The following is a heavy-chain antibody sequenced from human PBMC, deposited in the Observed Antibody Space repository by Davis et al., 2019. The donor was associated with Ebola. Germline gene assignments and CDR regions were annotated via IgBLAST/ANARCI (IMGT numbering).Heavy chain of an antibody. CDR2: IYPSDSDT. CDR3: ARLYGPGHYLNWYFNL. D-gene: IGHD3-10*01. CDR1: GYYFTSYW. Sequence: GESLKISCKGSGYYFTSYWISWVRQKPGKGLEWMGMIYPSDSDTRYSPSFQGQVIISADQSISTAYLQWNSLQASDTAVYYCARLYGPGHYLNWYFNLWGRGTLVTVSS. J-gene: IGHJ2*01. V-gene: IGHV5-51*01.